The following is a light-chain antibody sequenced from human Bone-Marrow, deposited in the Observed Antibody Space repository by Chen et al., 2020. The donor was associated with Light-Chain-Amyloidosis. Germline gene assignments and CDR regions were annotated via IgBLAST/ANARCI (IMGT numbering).Light chain of an antibody. V-gene: IGLV2-11*01. Sequence: QSALTQPRSVSGSPGQSVTISCTGTSSDIVGYESVSWYQQPPGKAPKFLIYDVNKRPSGVPDRFSGSKSGNSASLTISGLQTEDEADYFCCSYAGSSPYVFGTGTTVTVL. CDR2: DVN. CDR3: CSYAGSSPYV. J-gene: IGLJ1*01. CDR1: SSDIVGYES.